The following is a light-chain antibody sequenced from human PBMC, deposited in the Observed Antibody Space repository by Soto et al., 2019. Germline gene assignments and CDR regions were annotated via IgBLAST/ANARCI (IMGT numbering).Light chain of an antibody. CDR3: QQRSNWPPST. CDR2: DAS. CDR1: QSVSSN. Sequence: EIVLTQSPATLSLSPGERATLSCRASQSVSSNLAWYQQKPGQAPTLLIYDASNRATGIPARFSGSGSGTDFTLTISRLEPEDFAVYYCQQRSNWPPSTFGQGTKLEIK. V-gene: IGKV3-11*01. J-gene: IGKJ2*01.